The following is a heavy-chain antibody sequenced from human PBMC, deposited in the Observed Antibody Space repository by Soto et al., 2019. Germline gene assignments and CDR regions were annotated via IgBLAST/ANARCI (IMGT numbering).Heavy chain of an antibody. CDR2: FNPENGDT. CDR1: GYTPPEFS. V-gene: IGHV1-24*01. D-gene: IGHD3-10*01. Sequence: GGSVKVSRKVSGYTPPEFSIHWVRQAPGKGVGGGGGFNPENGDTIYAQKFQGWVTMTRDTSISTAYMELSRLRSDDTAVYYCARDYYGSGSYYPRSDYYGMDVWGQGTTVTVSS. J-gene: IGHJ6*02. CDR3: ARDYYGSGSYYPRSDYYGMDV.